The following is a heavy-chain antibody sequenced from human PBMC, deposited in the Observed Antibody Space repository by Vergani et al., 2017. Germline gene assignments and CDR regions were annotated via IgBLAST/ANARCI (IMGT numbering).Heavy chain of an antibody. J-gene: IGHJ2*01. Sequence: QVQLVESGGGLVKPGGSLRLSCAASGFTFSAYYMSWIRQAPGKGLGWVSYISSSGSTIYYADSVKGRVPISRDNAKNSLYLQMNSLRAEDTAVYYCARVDMIRVGVPRPWYFDLWGRGTLVTVSS. V-gene: IGHV3-11*01. CDR2: ISSSGSTI. CDR1: GFTFSAYY. CDR3: ARVDMIRVGVPRPWYFDL. D-gene: IGHD3-3*01.